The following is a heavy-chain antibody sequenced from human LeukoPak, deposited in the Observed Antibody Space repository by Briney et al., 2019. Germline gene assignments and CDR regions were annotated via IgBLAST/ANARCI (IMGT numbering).Heavy chain of an antibody. CDR3: ARHPAGGYSYNDP. Sequence: SVKVSCKASGGTFSSYAISWVRQAPGQGLEWMGGIIPIFGTANYAQKFQGRVTITADESTSTAYMELSSLRSEDTAVYYCARHPAGGYSYNDPWGQGTLVTVSS. CDR2: IIPIFGTA. V-gene: IGHV1-69*13. J-gene: IGHJ5*02. CDR1: GGTFSSYA. D-gene: IGHD5-18*01.